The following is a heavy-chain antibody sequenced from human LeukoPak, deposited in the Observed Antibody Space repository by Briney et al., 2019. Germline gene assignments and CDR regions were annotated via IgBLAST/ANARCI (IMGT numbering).Heavy chain of an antibody. CDR3: ASTGAAAAHFQH. CDR1: GFTFTNTFSSYS. V-gene: IGHV3-21*01. J-gene: IGHJ1*01. Sequence: PGGSLRLSCAASGFTFTNTFSSYSMNWVRQAPGKGLEWVSSISSGSHYIYYTDSVRGRFTISRDNAKNSVYLQMNSLRAEDTAVYYCASTGAAAAHFQHWGQGTLVTVSS. D-gene: IGHD6-13*01. CDR2: ISSGSHYI.